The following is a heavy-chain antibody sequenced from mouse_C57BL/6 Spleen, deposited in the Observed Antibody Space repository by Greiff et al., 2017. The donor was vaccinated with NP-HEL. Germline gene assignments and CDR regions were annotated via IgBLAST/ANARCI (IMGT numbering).Heavy chain of an antibody. CDR3: ARGTVVATENAMDY. D-gene: IGHD1-1*01. CDR1: GYTFTDYY. CDR2: INPYNGGT. Sequence: VQLQQSGPVLVKPGASVKMSCKASGYTFTDYYMNWVKQSHGKSLEWIGVINPYNGGTSYNQKFKGKATLTVDKSASTAYMELNSLTSEDSAVYYCARGTVVATENAMDYWGQGTSVTVSS. V-gene: IGHV1-19*01. J-gene: IGHJ4*01.